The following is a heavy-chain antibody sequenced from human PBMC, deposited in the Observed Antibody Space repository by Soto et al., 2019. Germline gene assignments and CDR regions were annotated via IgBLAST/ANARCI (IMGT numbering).Heavy chain of an antibody. Sequence: SETLSLTCSVSCYSVTSSDYYWAWIRQPPGKGLEWIGSMFYSGLTYYNPSLKSRVTLSVDTSKNQFSVRLNSVTAADTAVYYCAPLSVSLSGPYGIHVWGKGTTVTVSS. D-gene: IGHD2-15*01. J-gene: IGHJ6*04. V-gene: IGHV4-39*01. CDR3: APLSVSLSGPYGIHV. CDR2: MFYSGLT. CDR1: CYSVTSSDYY.